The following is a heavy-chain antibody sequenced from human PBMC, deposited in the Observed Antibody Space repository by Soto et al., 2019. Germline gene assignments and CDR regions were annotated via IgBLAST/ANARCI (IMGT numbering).Heavy chain of an antibody. CDR3: ARDRNSIVGAHNWFDP. CDR1: GYTFTSYG. V-gene: IGHV1-18*01. CDR2: ISAYNGNT. D-gene: IGHD1-26*01. Sequence: QVPLVQSGAEVKKPGASVKVSCKASGYTFTSYGISWVRQAPGQGLEWMGWISAYNGNTNYAQKLQGRVTMTTDTTTSTAYMELRSLRSDDTAVYYCARDRNSIVGAHNWFDPWGQGTLVTVSS. J-gene: IGHJ5*02.